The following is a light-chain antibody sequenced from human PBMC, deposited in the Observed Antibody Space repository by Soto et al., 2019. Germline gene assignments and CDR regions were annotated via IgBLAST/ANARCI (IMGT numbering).Light chain of an antibody. CDR3: SSYASSSTLV. J-gene: IGLJ3*02. CDR2: EVS. CDR1: SSDVGGYNY. V-gene: IGLV2-14*01. Sequence: QSALTQPASVSGSPGQSVTISCTGTSSDVGGYNYVSWYQQHPGKAPKLMIYEVSKRPSGVSDRFSGSKSGNTASQTISGLQAEDEGDYYCSSYASSSTLVFGGGTKLTVL.